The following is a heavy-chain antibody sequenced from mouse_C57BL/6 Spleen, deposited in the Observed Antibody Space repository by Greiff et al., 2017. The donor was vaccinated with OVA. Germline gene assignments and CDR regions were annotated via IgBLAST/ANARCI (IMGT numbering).Heavy chain of an antibody. J-gene: IGHJ4*01. D-gene: IGHD2-2*01. CDR2: IDPSDSYT. CDR3: ARGYDEDAMDY. V-gene: IGHV1-69*01. Sequence: QVQLQQPGAELVMPGASVKLSCKASGYTFTSYWMHWVKQRPGQGLEWIGEIDPSDSYTNYNQKFKGKSTLTVDKSSSTAYMQLSSLTSEDSAVYYCARGYDEDAMDYWGQVTSVTVSS. CDR1: GYTFTSYW.